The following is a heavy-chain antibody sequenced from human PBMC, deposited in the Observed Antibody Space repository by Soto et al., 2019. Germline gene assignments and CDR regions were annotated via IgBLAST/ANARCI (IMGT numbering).Heavy chain of an antibody. CDR1: GGSISSGGYY. CDR3: ARGRSTAGNWFDP. D-gene: IGHD2-21*02. Sequence: SETLSLTCTVSGGSISSGGYYWSWIRQHPGKGLEWIGYIYYSGSTYYNPSLKSRVTISVDTSKNQFSLKLSSVTAADTAVYYCARGRSTAGNWFDPWGQGTLVT. CDR2: IYYSGST. J-gene: IGHJ5*02. V-gene: IGHV4-31*03.